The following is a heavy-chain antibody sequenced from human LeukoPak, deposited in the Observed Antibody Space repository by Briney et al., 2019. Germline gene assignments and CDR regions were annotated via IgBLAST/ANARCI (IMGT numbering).Heavy chain of an antibody. Sequence: ASVKVSCKASGYTFTGYYMHWVRQAPGQGPEWMGWINPNSGGTNYAQKFQGRVTMIRDTSINTAYMELSRLRFDDTAVYYCAREGVGARNDAFDIWGQGTMVTVSS. V-gene: IGHV1-2*02. D-gene: IGHD1-26*01. CDR2: INPNSGGT. J-gene: IGHJ3*02. CDR3: AREGVGARNDAFDI. CDR1: GYTFTGYY.